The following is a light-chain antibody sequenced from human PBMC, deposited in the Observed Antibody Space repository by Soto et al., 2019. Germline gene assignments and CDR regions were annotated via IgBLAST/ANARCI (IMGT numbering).Light chain of an antibody. J-gene: IGLJ1*01. CDR2: DVT. V-gene: IGLV2-14*03. Sequence: QSALTQPASVSGSPGQSITISCTGASSDVGGYNYVSWYQQHRGKAPKVMIYDVTNRPSGVSSRFSGSKSGNTASLTISGLQAEDEADYYCSSYTSSSARKYVFGTGTKVTVL. CDR3: SSYTSSSARKYV. CDR1: SSDVGGYNY.